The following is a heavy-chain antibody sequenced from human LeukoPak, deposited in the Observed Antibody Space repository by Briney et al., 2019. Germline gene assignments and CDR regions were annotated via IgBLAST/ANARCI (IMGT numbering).Heavy chain of an antibody. D-gene: IGHD6-19*01. V-gene: IGHV4-34*01. J-gene: IGHJ4*02. CDR1: GGSFSGYY. CDR2: INHSGST. CDR3: ARAVQWLVRGPPDC. Sequence: NSSETLSLTCAVYGGSFSGYYWSWIRQPPGKGLEWIGEINHSGSTNYNPSLKSRVTISVDTSKNQFSLKLSSVTAADTTVYYCARAVQWLVRGPPDCWGQGTLVTVSS.